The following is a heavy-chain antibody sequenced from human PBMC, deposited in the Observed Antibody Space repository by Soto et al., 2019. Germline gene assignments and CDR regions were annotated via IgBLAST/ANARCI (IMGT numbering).Heavy chain of an antibody. V-gene: IGHV3-33*01. D-gene: IGHD5-12*01. CDR1: GFIFSSYG. CDR2: IWYDESNK. J-gene: IGHJ3*02. CDR3: ARDRGGGATDAFDI. Sequence: QVQLVESGGGVVQPGRSLRLSCAPSGFIFSSYGMHWVRQAPGKGLEWVALIWYDESNKYYADSVKGRFTISRDNSENTLFLHMSSLRAEDTAIYYCARDRGGGATDAFDIWGQGTIVTVSS.